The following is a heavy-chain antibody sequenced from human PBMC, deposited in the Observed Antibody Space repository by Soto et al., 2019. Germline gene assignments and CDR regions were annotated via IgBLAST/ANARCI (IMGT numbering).Heavy chain of an antibody. CDR3: ARDPKPITYYDFWSDGMDV. Sequence: AASVKVSCKASGYTFTSYAMHWVRQAPGQRLEWMGWINAGNGNTKYSQKFQGRVTITRDTSASTAYMELSSLRSEDTAVYYCARDPKPITYYDFWSDGMDVWGQGTTVTVSS. CDR1: GYTFTSYA. D-gene: IGHD3-3*01. J-gene: IGHJ6*02. CDR2: INAGNGNT. V-gene: IGHV1-3*01.